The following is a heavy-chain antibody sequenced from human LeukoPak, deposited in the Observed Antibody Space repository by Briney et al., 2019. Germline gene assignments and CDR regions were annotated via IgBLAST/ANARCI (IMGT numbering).Heavy chain of an antibody. CDR1: GSALSVYG. Sequence: AGSLRLSCVASGSALSVYGMHWVRQAPGRGLEWVAVIWYDGSNTYYSDSVKGRFTISRDTSNGTLFLHMTDLRTEDTATYYCAKDRVAYERFYFIDVWGRGTKVTVSS. CDR3: AKDRVAYERFYFIDV. CDR2: IWYDGSNT. V-gene: IGHV3-33*06. D-gene: IGHD2-15*01. J-gene: IGHJ6*04.